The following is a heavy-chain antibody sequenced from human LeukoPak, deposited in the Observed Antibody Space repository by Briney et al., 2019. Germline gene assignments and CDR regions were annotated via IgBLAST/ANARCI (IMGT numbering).Heavy chain of an antibody. CDR2: ITSKTDGGTT. D-gene: IGHD3-3*01. V-gene: IGHV3-15*01. Sequence: GGSLRLSCAASGFTFNNAWMNWVRQAPGKGLEWVGRITSKTDGGTTDYAAPVEGRFIISRDDSKNTLYLQMSSLRAEDTAVYYCAKDVLRFLEWAMSDWGQGTLVTVSS. CDR3: AKDVLRFLEWAMSD. J-gene: IGHJ4*02. CDR1: GFTFNNAW.